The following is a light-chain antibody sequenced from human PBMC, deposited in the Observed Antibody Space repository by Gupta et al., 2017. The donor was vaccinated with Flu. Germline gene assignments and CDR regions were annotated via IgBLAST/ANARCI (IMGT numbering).Light chain of an antibody. Sequence: GHTTSIAWCGDALAKKYGDWFQQKPGQAPVLVIYKENERPSGIPERFSGSSSGTTVTLTISGVQAEDEADYYCQSADTRGNDWVFGGGTKLTVL. J-gene: IGLJ3*02. CDR1: ALAKKY. V-gene: IGLV3-25*01. CDR2: KEN. CDR3: QSADTRGNDWV.